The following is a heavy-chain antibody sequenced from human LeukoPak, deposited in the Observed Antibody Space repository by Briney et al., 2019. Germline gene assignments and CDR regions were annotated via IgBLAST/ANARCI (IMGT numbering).Heavy chain of an antibody. J-gene: IGHJ6*02. V-gene: IGHV3-30*18. Sequence: PGGSLRLSCAASGFTFSSYGMHWVRQAPGKGLEWVAVISYDGSNKYYADSVKGRFTISRDNSKNTLYLQMNSLRAEDTAVYYCAKDAEGGMDAWGQGTTVTVSS. CDR3: AKDAEGGMDA. CDR2: ISYDGSNK. CDR1: GFTFSSYG.